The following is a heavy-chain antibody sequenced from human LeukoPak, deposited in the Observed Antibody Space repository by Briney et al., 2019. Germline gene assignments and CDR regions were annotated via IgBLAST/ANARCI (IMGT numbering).Heavy chain of an antibody. V-gene: IGHV3-21*01. CDR3: ARVRLYCSSTSCHHHWYFDL. Sequence: GGSLRLSCAASGFTFSSYSMNWVRQAPEKGLEWVSSISSSSSYIYYADSVKGRFTISRDNAKNSLYLQMNSLRAEDTAVYYCARVRLYCSSTSCHHHWYFDLWGRGTLVTVSS. CDR1: GFTFSSYS. CDR2: ISSSSSYI. D-gene: IGHD2-2*01. J-gene: IGHJ2*01.